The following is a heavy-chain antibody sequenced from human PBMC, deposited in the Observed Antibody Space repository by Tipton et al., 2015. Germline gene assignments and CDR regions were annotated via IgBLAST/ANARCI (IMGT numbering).Heavy chain of an antibody. V-gene: IGHV4-39*01. CDR1: GASISRGSV. Sequence: TLSLTCTVSGASISRGSVWGWIRQPPGKGLEWIVSLYYNDNIYYNPSLQSRVAMSADTSRNQFSLNLTSVTAADTSVYYCVRARGRHGGLFDSWGQGILVTVSS. D-gene: IGHD4-23*01. CDR2: LYYNDNI. CDR3: VRARGRHGGLFDS. J-gene: IGHJ4*02.